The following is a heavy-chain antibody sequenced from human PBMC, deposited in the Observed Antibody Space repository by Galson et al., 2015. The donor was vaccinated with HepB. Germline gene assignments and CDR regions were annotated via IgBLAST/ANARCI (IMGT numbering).Heavy chain of an antibody. CDR3: ARDRRPIGSRGGWYPCPDY. J-gene: IGHJ4*02. CDR2: ISAYNGNT. V-gene: IGHV1-18*01. Sequence: SVKVSCKASGYTFTSYGISWVRQAPGQGLEWMGWISAYNGNTNYAQKLQGRVTMTTDTSTSTAYMELRSLRSDDTAVYYCARDRRPIGSRGGWYPCPDYWGQGTLVTVSS. CDR1: GYTFTSYG. D-gene: IGHD6-19*01.